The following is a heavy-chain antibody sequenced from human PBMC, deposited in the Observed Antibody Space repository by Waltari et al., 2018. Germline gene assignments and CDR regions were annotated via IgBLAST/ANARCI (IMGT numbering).Heavy chain of an antibody. CDR2: INPNSGGT. D-gene: IGHD6-19*01. CDR3: ARVWFHSGLDY. Sequence: QVQLVQSGAEVKKPGASVKVACKAAGNSFTGNERNGVRQAPGQGLEWMGWINPNSGGTMYAEKFQGRVTMTWYTSIPPLYMELSSLRSDATSVYYCARVWFHSGLDYWGQGTLVTVSS. CDR1: GNSFTGNE. V-gene: IGHV1-2*02. J-gene: IGHJ4*02.